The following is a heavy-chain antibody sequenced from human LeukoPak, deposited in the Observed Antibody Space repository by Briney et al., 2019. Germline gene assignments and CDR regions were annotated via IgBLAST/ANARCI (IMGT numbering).Heavy chain of an antibody. CDR1: GSSMTVFF. CDR2: IYYSGIT. Sequence: PSQTLSLTCSVSGSSMTVFFWTWIRRPPGKGLEWIGYIYYSGITNYNPSLKSRITISVDTSNHEFSLKLKSVAPADAAIYYCARGWDVDYFYYHMEVWEKGTTVTVSS. D-gene: IGHD1-26*01. V-gene: IGHV4-59*01. J-gene: IGHJ6*03. CDR3: ARGWDVDYFYYHMEV.